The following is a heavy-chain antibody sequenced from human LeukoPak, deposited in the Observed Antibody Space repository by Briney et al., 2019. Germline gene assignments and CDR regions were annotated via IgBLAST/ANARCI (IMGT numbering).Heavy chain of an antibody. Sequence: GGSLRLPCAASGFTFSSYSMSWVRQAPGKGLEWVSYISSSSSTIYYADSVKGRFTISRDNAKNSLYLQMNSLRAEDTAVYYCARRGDYAGGLGYYGMDVWGQGTTVTVSS. D-gene: IGHD4-17*01. CDR1: GFTFSSYS. J-gene: IGHJ6*02. V-gene: IGHV3-48*01. CDR3: ARRGDYAGGLGYYGMDV. CDR2: ISSSSSTI.